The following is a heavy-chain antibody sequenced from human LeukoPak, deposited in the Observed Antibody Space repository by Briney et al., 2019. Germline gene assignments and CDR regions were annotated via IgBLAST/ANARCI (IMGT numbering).Heavy chain of an antibody. CDR2: IYYSGST. CDR3: ARRGKRSSGTGYFDY. J-gene: IGHJ4*02. D-gene: IGHD7-27*01. Sequence: SETLSLTCTVSGGSISSSSYYWGWIRQPPGKGLEWIGSIYYSGSTYYNPSLKSRVTISVDTSKNQFSLKLSSVTAADTAVYYCARRGKRSSGTGYFDYWGQGTLVTVSS. CDR1: GGSISSSSYY. V-gene: IGHV4-39*01.